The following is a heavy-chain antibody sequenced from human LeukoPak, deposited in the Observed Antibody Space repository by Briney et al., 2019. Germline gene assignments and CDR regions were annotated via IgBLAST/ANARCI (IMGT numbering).Heavy chain of an antibody. V-gene: IGHV3-21*01. D-gene: IGHD2-15*01. CDR2: ISSKSDYT. Sequence: GGSLRLSCAASGFTFNIYAMSWVRQAPGKGLEWVSSISSKSDYTFYAGSVKGRFTISRDNAKNSLYLQMNSLRAEDTAVYYCAVLRGAFDIWGQGTMVTVSS. CDR3: AVLRGAFDI. J-gene: IGHJ3*02. CDR1: GFTFNIYA.